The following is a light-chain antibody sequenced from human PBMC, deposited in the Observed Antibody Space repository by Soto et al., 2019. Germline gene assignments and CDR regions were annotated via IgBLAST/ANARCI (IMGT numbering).Light chain of an antibody. CDR3: QQYNDWFSIT. V-gene: IGKV3-15*01. Sequence: EIVMTQSPATLSVSPGERAALSCRASQSVSSKLAWYRQRPGQAPRLVIYDTSTRATGVPARFSGSGSGTEFTLTLSSLQSEDFGVYYCQQYNDWFSITFGQGTRLEI. CDR2: DTS. J-gene: IGKJ5*01. CDR1: QSVSSK.